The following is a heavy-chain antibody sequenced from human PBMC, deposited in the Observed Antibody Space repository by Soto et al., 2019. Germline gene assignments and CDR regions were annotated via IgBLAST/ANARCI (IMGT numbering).Heavy chain of an antibody. D-gene: IGHD4-17*01. CDR3: AKDKGVDYGDYVGYYYYYGMDV. V-gene: IGHV3-23*01. CDR2: ISGSGGST. J-gene: IGHJ6*02. Sequence: EVQLLESGGGLVQPGGSLRLSCAASGFTFSSYAMSWVRQAPGKGLEWVSAISGSGGSTYYADSVKGRFTISRDNSKNTLYLQMNRLRAEDTAVYYCAKDKGVDYGDYVGYYYYYGMDVWGQGTTVTVSS. CDR1: GFTFSSYA.